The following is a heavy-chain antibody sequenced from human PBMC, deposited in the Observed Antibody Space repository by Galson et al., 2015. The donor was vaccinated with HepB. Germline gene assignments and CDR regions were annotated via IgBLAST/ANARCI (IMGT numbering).Heavy chain of an antibody. CDR3: ARGFDYGDY. V-gene: IGHV5-51*03. CDR2: IHPRDSNT. D-gene: IGHD3-16*01. CDR1: GYKFTDYW. J-gene: IGHJ4*02. Sequence: QSGAEVKKPGDSLQISCKGSGYKFTDYWIAWVRQTPEKGLEWMGIIHPRDSNTRYSPSFQGQVLISVDTSSNTAYLQWTSLKASDTAMYYCARGFDYGDYWGQGTLVTLSS.